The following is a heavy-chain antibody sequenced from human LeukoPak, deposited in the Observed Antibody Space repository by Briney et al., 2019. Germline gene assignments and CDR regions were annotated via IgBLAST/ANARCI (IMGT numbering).Heavy chain of an antibody. CDR3: ARGRATMVRVPHKTQHSNYYMDV. V-gene: IGHV4-34*01. CDR2: MNHSGST. Sequence: SETLSLTCAVYGGSFSGYYWSWIRQPPGKGLEWIGEMNHSGSTNYNPSLKSRVTISVDTSKNQFSLKLSSVTAADTAVYYCARGRATMVRVPHKTQHSNYYMDVWGKGTTVTVSS. CDR1: GGSFSGYY. J-gene: IGHJ6*03. D-gene: IGHD3-10*01.